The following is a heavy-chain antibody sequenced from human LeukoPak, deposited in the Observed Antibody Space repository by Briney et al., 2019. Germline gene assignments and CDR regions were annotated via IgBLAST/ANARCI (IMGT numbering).Heavy chain of an antibody. CDR3: AKEPLPYYSSSYFDY. CDR1: GFTFSSYG. Sequence: PGGSLRLSCAASGFTFSSYGMHWVRQAPGKGLEWVAFIRYDGSNKYYADSVEGRFTISRDNSKNTLYLQMNSLRAEDTAVYYCAKEPLPYYSSSYFDYWGQGTLVTVSS. J-gene: IGHJ4*03. D-gene: IGHD6-13*01. CDR2: IRYDGSNK. V-gene: IGHV3-30*02.